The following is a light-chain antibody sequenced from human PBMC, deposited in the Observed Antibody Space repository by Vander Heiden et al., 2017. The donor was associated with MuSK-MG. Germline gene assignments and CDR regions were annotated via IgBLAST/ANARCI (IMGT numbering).Light chain of an antibody. CDR1: QDISSY. CDR3: QQNYSVHRHT. J-gene: IGKJ2*01. Sequence: DIQMTQSPSSLSASVGDRVTITCRASQDISSYLNWYQQKPGKAPEVLIYGTSSLRDGATSRFSGSRYGKDFTLPISNLQPEEFVSYYCQQNYSVHRHTFAQGKKTEI. V-gene: IGKV1-39*01. CDR2: GTS.